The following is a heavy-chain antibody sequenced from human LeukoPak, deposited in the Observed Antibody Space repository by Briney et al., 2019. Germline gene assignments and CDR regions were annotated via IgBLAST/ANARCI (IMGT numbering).Heavy chain of an antibody. CDR2: ISYDGSNK. D-gene: IGHD2-2*01. V-gene: IGHV3-30*18. CDR3: ANWDHFGFVVVPAVNYF. CDR1: GFTFSSYG. J-gene: IGHJ4*02. Sequence: GGSLILFCAASGFTFSSYGMHWVRQAPGKGLQWVAVISYDGSNKYYSDSVKRRFTISRDNSKNTLYLQMMSLRAEDTAVYYCANWDHFGFVVVPAVNYFWGQGNLVTVSS.